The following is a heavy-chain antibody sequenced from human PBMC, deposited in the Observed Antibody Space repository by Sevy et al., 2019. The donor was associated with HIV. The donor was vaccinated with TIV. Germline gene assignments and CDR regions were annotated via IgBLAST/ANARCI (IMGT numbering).Heavy chain of an antibody. D-gene: IGHD6-19*01. CDR1: GFTFDDFA. J-gene: IGHJ4*02. CDR2: IGWDGGNK. V-gene: IGHV3-43*01. CDR3: VKDIGRRSVALSFDF. Sequence: GGSLRLSCAASGFTFDDFAMHWVRQIPGKRLEWVSRIGWDGGNKFYRSSVRGRFAISRDNTKNSLYLQMDSLKPDDTALYYCVKDIGRRSVALSFDFWGQGTLVTVSS.